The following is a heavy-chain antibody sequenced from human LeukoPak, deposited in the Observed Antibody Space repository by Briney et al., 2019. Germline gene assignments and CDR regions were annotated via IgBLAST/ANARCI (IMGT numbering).Heavy chain of an antibody. CDR1: GFTFSDYY. CDR3: ARDLSEYCSSTSCYFPWFDP. J-gene: IGHJ5*02. CDR2: ISSSGSTI. D-gene: IGHD2-2*01. Sequence: GGSLRLSCAASGFTFSDYYMSWIRQAPGKGLECVSYISSSGSTIYYADSVKGRFTISRDNAKNSLYLQMNSLRAEDTAVYYCARDLSEYCSSTSCYFPWFDPWGQGTLVTVSS. V-gene: IGHV3-11*01.